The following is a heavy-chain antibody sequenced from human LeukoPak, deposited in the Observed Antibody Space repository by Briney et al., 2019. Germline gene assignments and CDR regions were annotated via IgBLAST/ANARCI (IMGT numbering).Heavy chain of an antibody. Sequence: GGSLRLSCAASGFTFSSYAMHWVRQAPGKGLEWVAVISYDGSNKYYADSVKGRFTISRDNSKNTLYLQMNSLRAEDTAVYYCARDRFTSSGLFPTTYYYYGMDVWGQGTTVTVSS. V-gene: IGHV3-30*14. CDR2: ISYDGSNK. CDR1: GFTFSSYA. J-gene: IGHJ6*02. D-gene: IGHD6-19*01. CDR3: ARDRFTSSGLFPTTYYYYGMDV.